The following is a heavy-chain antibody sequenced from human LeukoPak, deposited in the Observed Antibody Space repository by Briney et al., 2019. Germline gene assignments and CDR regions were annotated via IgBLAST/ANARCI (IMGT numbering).Heavy chain of an antibody. Sequence: SETLSLTCTVSGYSISSGYYWGWIRQPPGKGLEWIGSIYHSGSTYYNPSLKSRVTISVDTSKNQFSLKLSSVTAADTAVYYCARWGLVVTATTDEAFDIWGQGTMVTVSS. D-gene: IGHD2-21*02. CDR2: IYHSGST. CDR1: GYSISSGYY. V-gene: IGHV4-38-2*02. J-gene: IGHJ3*02. CDR3: ARWGLVVTATTDEAFDI.